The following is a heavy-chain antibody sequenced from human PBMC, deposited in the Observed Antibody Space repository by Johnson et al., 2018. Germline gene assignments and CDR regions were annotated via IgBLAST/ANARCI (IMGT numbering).Heavy chain of an antibody. CDR3: AREWNTGFDI. J-gene: IGHJ3*02. V-gene: IGHV3-74*01. D-gene: IGHD1/OR15-1a*01. Sequence: VQLQESGGGLVQPGGSLRLSCAASGFTFSSHWMHWVRQGPGKGLVWVSRIKYDGSGTGYADSVKGRFTISRDNAKNTVYLQMNSLRAEDTAVYYGAREWNTGFDIWGQGTMATVSS. CDR1: GFTFSSHW. CDR2: IKYDGSGT.